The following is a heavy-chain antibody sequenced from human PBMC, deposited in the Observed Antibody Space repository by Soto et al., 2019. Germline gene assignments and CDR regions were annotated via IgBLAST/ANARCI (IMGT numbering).Heavy chain of an antibody. J-gene: IGHJ6*02. CDR2: INPNSGGT. V-gene: IGHV1-2*04. D-gene: IGHD2-21*02. CDR1: GYTFPGYY. Sequence: QVPLVQSGAEVQKPGASVKVSCKASGYTFPGYYMHWVRQAPGQGLEWMGWINPNSGGTNYAQKFQGWVTMTRDTAISTAYMELRRLRSDDTAVYYCAREYCGGDCYGGAVYGMDVWGQGTTVTVSS. CDR3: AREYCGGDCYGGAVYGMDV.